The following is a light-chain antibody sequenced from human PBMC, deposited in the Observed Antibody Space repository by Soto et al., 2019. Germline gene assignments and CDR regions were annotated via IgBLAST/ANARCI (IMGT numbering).Light chain of an antibody. CDR3: CSYAGSTTFVV. J-gene: IGLJ2*01. CDR2: EGS. V-gene: IGLV2-23*03. CDR1: SSDVGSYNL. Sequence: QSALTQPASVSGSRGQSITISCTGTSSDVGSYNLVSWYQQHPGKAPKLMIYEGSKRPSGVSNRFSGSKSGNTASLTTSGLQAEDEADYYCCSYAGSTTFVVFGGGTKLTVL.